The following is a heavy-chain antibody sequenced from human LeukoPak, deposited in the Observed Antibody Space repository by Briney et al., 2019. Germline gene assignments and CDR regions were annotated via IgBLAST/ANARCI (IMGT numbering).Heavy chain of an antibody. J-gene: IGHJ4*02. CDR1: GYTFTSYA. D-gene: IGHD1-26*01. CDR2: INAGNGNT. V-gene: IGHV1-3*01. Sequence: GASVKVSCKASGYTFTSYAMHWVRQAPGQRLEWMGWINAGNGNTKYSQKFRGRVTITRDTSASTAYMELSSLRSEDTAVYYCARDLSGSYHPLDYWSQGTLVTVSS. CDR3: ARDLSGSYHPLDY.